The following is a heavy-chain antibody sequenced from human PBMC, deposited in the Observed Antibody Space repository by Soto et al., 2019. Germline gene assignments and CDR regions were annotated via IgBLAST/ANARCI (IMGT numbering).Heavy chain of an antibody. CDR1: GFTFVKYW. V-gene: IGHV3-74*01. J-gene: IGHJ4*02. CDR3: VSDGQGSSFDY. Sequence: GGSLRLSCESAGFTFVKYWMHWVGQAPGKGLVWVSRIDRDGSSTSYVDSVKGRFTISRDNAKNTLWLQMNSLRAEDTAVYYCVSDGQGSSFDYWGQGP. CDR2: IDRDGSST.